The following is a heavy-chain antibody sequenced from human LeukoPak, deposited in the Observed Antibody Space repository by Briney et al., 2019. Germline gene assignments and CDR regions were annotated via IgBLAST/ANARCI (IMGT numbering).Heavy chain of an antibody. CDR2: IYYSGST. CDR3: ARVALRTVTTLGYCYYGMDV. CDR1: GGSISSYY. D-gene: IGHD4-17*01. J-gene: IGHJ6*02. V-gene: IGHV4-59*01. Sequence: SETLSLTCTVSGGSISSYYWSWIRQPPGKGLEWIGYIYYSGSTNHNPSLKSRVTISVDTSKNQFSLKLSSVTAADTAVYYCARVALRTVTTLGYCYYGMDVWGQGTTVTVSS.